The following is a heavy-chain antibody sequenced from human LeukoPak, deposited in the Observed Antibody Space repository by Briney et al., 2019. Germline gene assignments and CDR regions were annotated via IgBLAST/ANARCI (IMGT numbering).Heavy chain of an antibody. CDR2: INHSGST. D-gene: IGHD6-13*01. Sequence: SETLSLTCAVYGGSFSDYFWSWIRQPPGKGLEWIGEINHSGSTNYNPSLKSRVTTSVDTSKNQFSLKLSSVTAADTAAYYCARGQSSWYGYRTGFDPWGQGTLVTVSS. J-gene: IGHJ5*02. CDR3: ARGQSSWYGYRTGFDP. CDR1: GGSFSDYF. V-gene: IGHV4-34*01.